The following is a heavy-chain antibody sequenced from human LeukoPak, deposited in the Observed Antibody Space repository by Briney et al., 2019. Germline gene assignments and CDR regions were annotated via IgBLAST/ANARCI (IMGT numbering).Heavy chain of an antibody. CDR2: IDSDGGDK. J-gene: IGHJ4*02. CDR3: ARGGSGSSKYWVF. V-gene: IGHV3-7*01. Sequence: GGSLRLSCAASDFTLSPYWMTWVRQAPGRGLEWVANIDSDGGDKYYGDSVKGRFSIPRDNAENSLFLQMNNLRVEDSAVYYCARGGSGSSKYWVFWGQGTLVTVSS. D-gene: IGHD2-8*02. CDR1: DFTLSPYW.